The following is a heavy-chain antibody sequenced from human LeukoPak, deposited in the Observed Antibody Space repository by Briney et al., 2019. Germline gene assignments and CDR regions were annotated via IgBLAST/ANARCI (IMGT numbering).Heavy chain of an antibody. V-gene: IGHV3-53*01. D-gene: IGHD5-18*01. J-gene: IGHJ4*02. CDR3: ARESGYSYGLAGFFDY. Sequence: GGSLRLSCAASGFTVSSNYTSWVRQAPGKGLEWVSVIYSDGRIHSADSVKGRFTISRDDSKNTLSLQMNSLRAEDTAVYYCARESGYSYGLAGFFDYWGQGTLVTVSS. CDR2: IYSDGRI. CDR1: GFTVSSNY.